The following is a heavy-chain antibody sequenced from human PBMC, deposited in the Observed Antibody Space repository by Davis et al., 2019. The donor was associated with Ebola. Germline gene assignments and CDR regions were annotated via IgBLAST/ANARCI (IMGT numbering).Heavy chain of an antibody. CDR1: EDSFTSYW. Sequence: GGSLRLSCKDSEDSFTSYWIGWMRQLPGKGLEWMGIIYPGDSDTRYSPSFKGQVTISADKSTSTAYLQWSSLKASDTAMYYCARPRSTSWYEFSDWGQGTLVTVSS. J-gene: IGHJ4*02. CDR3: ARPRSTSWYEFSD. V-gene: IGHV5-51*01. CDR2: IYPGDSDT. D-gene: IGHD6-13*01.